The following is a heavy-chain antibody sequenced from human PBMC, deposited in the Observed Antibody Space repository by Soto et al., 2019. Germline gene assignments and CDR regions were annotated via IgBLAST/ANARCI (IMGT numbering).Heavy chain of an antibody. D-gene: IGHD2-2*01. CDR1: GFTFSSYG. CDR3: ARDGCSSTSCYMRKGEDYGMDV. J-gene: IGHJ6*02. Sequence: GGSLRLSCAASGFTFSSYGMHWVRQAPGKGLEWVAVIWYDGSNKYYADSVKGRFTISRDNSKNTLYLQMNSLRAEDTAVYYCARDGCSSTSCYMRKGEDYGMDVWGQGTTVTVSS. V-gene: IGHV3-33*01. CDR2: IWYDGSNK.